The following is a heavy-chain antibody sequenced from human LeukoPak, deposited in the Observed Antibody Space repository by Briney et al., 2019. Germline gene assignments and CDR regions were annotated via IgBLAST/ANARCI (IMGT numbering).Heavy chain of an antibody. CDR2: ISPDGITT. V-gene: IGHV3-74*01. D-gene: IGHD3/OR15-3a*01. J-gene: IGHJ4*02. Sequence: GGSLRLSCAASGFTFSNYWMHWVRQAPGKGLMWVSRISPDGITTAYADSVKGRFTIFRDNAKNTLCLQVGSLRGEDSGVYYCVRSGASVGSTWTLDSWGQGVLVTVST. CDR1: GFTFSNYW. CDR3: VRSGASVGSTWTLDS.